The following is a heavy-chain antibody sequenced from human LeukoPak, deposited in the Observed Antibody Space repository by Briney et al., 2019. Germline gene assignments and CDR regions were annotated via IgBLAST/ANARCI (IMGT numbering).Heavy chain of an antibody. CDR1: GYTFTSYY. D-gene: IGHD5-12*01. V-gene: IGHV1-46*01. J-gene: IGHJ6*03. Sequence: ASVKVSCKASGYTFTSYYMHWVRHAPGQGLEWMGIINPSGGSTSYAQKFQGRVTMTRDTSTSTVYMELSSLRSEDTAVYYCARDAIRGYYYMDVWGKGTTVTVSS. CDR3: ARDAIRGYYYMDV. CDR2: INPSGGST.